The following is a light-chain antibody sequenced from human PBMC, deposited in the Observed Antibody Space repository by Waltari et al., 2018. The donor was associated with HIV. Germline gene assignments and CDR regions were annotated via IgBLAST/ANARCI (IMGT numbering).Light chain of an antibody. CDR2: DLT. Sequence: QSALTQPRSVSGSPGQSVTISCTGTSSDVGGYNYVSWYQQLPGKAPKLMIYDLTERPSGVPERFSGSKSGNTASLTISGLQAEDEADYYCCSFAGSYTWLFGGGTKLTVL. J-gene: IGLJ2*01. CDR3: CSFAGSYTWL. V-gene: IGLV2-11*01. CDR1: SSDVGGYNY.